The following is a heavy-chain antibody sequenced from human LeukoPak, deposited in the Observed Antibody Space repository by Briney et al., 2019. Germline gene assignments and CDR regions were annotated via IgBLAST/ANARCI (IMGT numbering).Heavy chain of an antibody. CDR1: GGSISSYY. V-gene: IGHV4-59*01. J-gene: IGHJ5*02. D-gene: IGHD5-18*01. CDR3: ARVLIRGYSYPAEYNWFDP. Sequence: SETLSLTCTVSGGSISSYYWSWIRQPPGKGLEWIGYIYYSGSTNYNPSLKSRVTISVDTSKNQFSLKLSSVTAADTAVYYCARVLIRGYSYPAEYNWFDPWAREPWSPSPQ. CDR2: IYYSGST.